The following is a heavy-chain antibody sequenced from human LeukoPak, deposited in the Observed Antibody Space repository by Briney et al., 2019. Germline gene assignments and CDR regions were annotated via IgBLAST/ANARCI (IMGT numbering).Heavy chain of an antibody. V-gene: IGHV3-53*01. J-gene: IGHJ4*02. D-gene: IGHD6-19*01. CDR2: IYSGGST. CDR1: GFTFSRYE. CDR3: ALTNPRGGWCFDY. Sequence: GGSLRLSCAASGFTFSRYEMSWVRQAPGKGLEWVSVIYSGGSTYYADSVKGRFTISGDNSKNTLYLQMNSLRAEDTAVYYCALTNPRGGWCFDYWGQGTLVTVSS.